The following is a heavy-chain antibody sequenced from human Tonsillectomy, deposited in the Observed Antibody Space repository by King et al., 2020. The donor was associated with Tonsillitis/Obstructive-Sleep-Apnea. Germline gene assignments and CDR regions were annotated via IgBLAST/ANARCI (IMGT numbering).Heavy chain of an antibody. Sequence: VQLVESGGGLVQPGGSLRLSCAASGFTFSSSDMHWVRHVTGKGLEWVSAIGTGGDTYYADSVKGRFTISRENAKNTLSLQMNSLRAGDTAVYYCAREASCRGTSCYGHYYYYMDVWGKGTTVTVSS. V-gene: IGHV3-13*04. CDR3: AREASCRGTSCYGHYYYYMDV. J-gene: IGHJ6*03. CDR1: GFTFSSSD. CDR2: IGTGGDT. D-gene: IGHD2-2*01.